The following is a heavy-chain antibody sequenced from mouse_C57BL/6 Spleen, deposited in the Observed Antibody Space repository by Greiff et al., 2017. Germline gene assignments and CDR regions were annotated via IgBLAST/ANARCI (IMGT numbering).Heavy chain of an antibody. D-gene: IGHD2-5*01. Sequence: VQLQQSGTVLARPGASVKMSCKTSGYTFTSYWMHWVKQRPGQGLEWIGAIDPGNSDTSYNQKFKGKAKLTAVTSASTAYMELSSLTNEDSAVYYCTRWSYYSNHAMDYWGQGTSVTVSS. CDR1: GYTFTSYW. V-gene: IGHV1-5*01. J-gene: IGHJ4*01. CDR3: TRWSYYSNHAMDY. CDR2: IDPGNSDT.